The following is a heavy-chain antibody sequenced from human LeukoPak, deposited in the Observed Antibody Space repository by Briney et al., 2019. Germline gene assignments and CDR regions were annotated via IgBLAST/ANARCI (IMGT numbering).Heavy chain of an antibody. J-gene: IGHJ4*02. Sequence: GGSLRLSCAASGFTFSDYWMNWVRQAPGKGLERMANIDQDGGGKYYLDSVKGRFTISRDNAKSSLYLQIDSLRAEDTAVYYCARGDWAPFDYWGQGSLLTVSS. CDR3: ARGDWAPFDY. V-gene: IGHV3-7*01. CDR2: IDQDGGGK. D-gene: IGHD2-21*02. CDR1: GFTFSDYW.